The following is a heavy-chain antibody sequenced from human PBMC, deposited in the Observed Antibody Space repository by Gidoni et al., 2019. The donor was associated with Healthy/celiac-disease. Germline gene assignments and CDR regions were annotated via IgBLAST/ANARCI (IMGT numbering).Heavy chain of an antibody. CDR1: GFPFSSYS. CDR2: ISSSSSTI. V-gene: IGHV3-48*02. D-gene: IGHD2-2*02. J-gene: IGHJ4*02. CDR3: ARDRTGCSSTSCYTRFYFDY. Sequence: EVQLVESGGGLVQPGGSLRLSCAASGFPFSSYSMNWVRQAPGKGLEWVSYISSSSSTIYYADSVKGRFTISRDNAKNSLYLQMNSLRDEDTAVYYCARDRTGCSSTSCYTRFYFDYWGQGTLVTVSS.